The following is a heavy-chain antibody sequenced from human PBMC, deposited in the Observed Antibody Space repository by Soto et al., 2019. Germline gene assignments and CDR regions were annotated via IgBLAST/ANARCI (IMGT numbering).Heavy chain of an antibody. D-gene: IGHD2-15*01. CDR3: TTLTHIVVVVAATRDFDY. J-gene: IGHJ4*02. CDR2: IKSKTDGGTT. V-gene: IGHV3-15*01. CDR1: GFTVSNAW. Sequence: EVQLVESGGGLVKPGGSLRLSCAASGFTVSNAWMSWVRQAPGKGLEWVGRIKSKTDGGTTDYAAPVKGRFTISRDDSKNTLYLQMNSLKTEDTAVYYCTTLTHIVVVVAATRDFDYWGQGTLVTVSS.